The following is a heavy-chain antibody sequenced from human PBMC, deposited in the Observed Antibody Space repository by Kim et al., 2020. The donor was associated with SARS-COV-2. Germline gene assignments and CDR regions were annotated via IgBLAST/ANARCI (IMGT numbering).Heavy chain of an antibody. Sequence: GGSLRLSCAASGFTFDDYAMHWVRQAPGKGLEWVSGISWNSGSIGYADSVKGRFTISRDNAKNSLYLQMNSLRAEDTALYYCAKGGDPLRYNWFDPWGQGTLVTVSS. CDR3: AKGGDPLRYNWFDP. CDR1: GFTFDDYA. J-gene: IGHJ5*02. CDR2: ISWNSGSI. V-gene: IGHV3-9*01. D-gene: IGHD2-21*02.